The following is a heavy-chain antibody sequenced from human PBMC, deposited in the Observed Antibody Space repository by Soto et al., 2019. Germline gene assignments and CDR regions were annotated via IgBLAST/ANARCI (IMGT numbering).Heavy chain of an antibody. Sequence: QEQLLQSGTEVEKPGASVKVSCKTSGYTFTNYDVNWVRQATGQGLEWMGWMNPNSGNTDYAQRFQGRVTLTRNTSISTAYMELSSLRSEDTAVYYCARDDGSNNWFDPWGQGTLVTVSS. CDR3: ARDDGSNNWFDP. D-gene: IGHD6-13*01. CDR1: GYTFTNYD. J-gene: IGHJ5*02. CDR2: MNPNSGNT. V-gene: IGHV1-8*01.